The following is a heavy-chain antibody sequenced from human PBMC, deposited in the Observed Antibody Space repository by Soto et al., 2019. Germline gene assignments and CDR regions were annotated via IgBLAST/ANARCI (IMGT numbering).Heavy chain of an antibody. J-gene: IGHJ6*02. CDR2: IDLSDSYT. D-gene: IGHD2-15*01. Sequence: VESLNISCKGSGYSFTSYWISWVRQMPGKGLEWMVRIDLSDSYTNYSPSFQGHVTISADKSISTAYLQWSSLKASDTAMYYCARQPTSLDCSGGSCYSAPYYYYGMDVWGQGTTVTVSS. CDR1: GYSFTSYW. V-gene: IGHV5-10-1*01. CDR3: ARQPTSLDCSGGSCYSAPYYYYGMDV.